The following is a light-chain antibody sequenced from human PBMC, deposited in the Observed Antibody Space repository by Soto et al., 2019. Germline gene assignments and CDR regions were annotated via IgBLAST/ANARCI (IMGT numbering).Light chain of an antibody. CDR3: QKYCGALRT. V-gene: IGKV1-27*01. Sequence: DIQMTQSPSSLSASVGDRVTITCRASQDISHFLAWYQQKPGKVPKLLIYAASTLQSGVPSRFSGSGSGTDFTLTISSLQPEDVATNYCQKYCGALRTVGGGTSVEIK. J-gene: IGKJ4*01. CDR1: QDISHF. CDR2: AAS.